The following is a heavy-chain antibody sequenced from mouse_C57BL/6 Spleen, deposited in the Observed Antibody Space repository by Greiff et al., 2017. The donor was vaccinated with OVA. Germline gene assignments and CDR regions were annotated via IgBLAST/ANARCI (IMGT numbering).Heavy chain of an antibody. D-gene: IGHD2-4*01. V-gene: IGHV1-53*01. CDR3: AREDYYDYWFAY. CDR2: INPSNGGT. J-gene: IGHJ3*01. Sequence: QVQLQQPGTELVKPGASVKLSCKASGYTFTSYWMHWVKQRPGQGLEWIGNINPSNGGTNYNEKFKSKPTLTVDKSSSTAYMQLSSLTSEDSAVYYCAREDYYDYWFAYWGQGTLVTVSA. CDR1: GYTFTSYW.